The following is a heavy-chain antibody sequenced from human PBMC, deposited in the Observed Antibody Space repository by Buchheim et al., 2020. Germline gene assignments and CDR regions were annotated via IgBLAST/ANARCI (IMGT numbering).Heavy chain of an antibody. CDR2: INPNRGGT. V-gene: IGHV1-2*02. CDR1: GYTFTGYY. J-gene: IGHJ6*02. Sequence: QVQLVQSGAEVKKPGASVKVSCKASGYTFTGYYIHWVRQAPGQGLEWMGWINPNRGGTNYEQKFQGRVTMTRDTSISTAYMELSRLRSEDTAVYYCARMGTHHYYAMDVWGQGTT. D-gene: IGHD1-1*01. CDR3: ARMGTHHYYAMDV.